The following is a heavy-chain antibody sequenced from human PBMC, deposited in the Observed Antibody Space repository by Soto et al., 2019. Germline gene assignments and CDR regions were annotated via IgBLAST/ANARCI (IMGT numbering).Heavy chain of an antibody. D-gene: IGHD2-15*01. CDR3: ARPLYCSGGSCFSIGYYYHYMDV. CDR1: GFTFSAST. CDR2: IGSTSTNI. Sequence: GGALRLSCAASGFTFSASTMTWVRQAPGKGLEWVSSIGSTSTNIYYADSVKGRFTISRDNAKNSLYLQMNGLRGEDTAVYYCARPLYCSGGSCFSIGYYYHYMDVWGKGTTVTVS. V-gene: IGHV3-21*01. J-gene: IGHJ6*03.